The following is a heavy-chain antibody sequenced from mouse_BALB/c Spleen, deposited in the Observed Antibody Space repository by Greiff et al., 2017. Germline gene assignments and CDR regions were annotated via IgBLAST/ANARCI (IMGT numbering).Heavy chain of an antibody. CDR3: ARVYYDYDGDYFDY. CDR2: ISSGGSYT. Sequence: EVQRVESGGGLVKPGGSLKLSCAASGFTFSSYAMSWVRQSPEKRLEWVAEISSGGSYTYYPDTVTGRFTISRDNAKNTRYLEMSSLRSEDTAMYYCARVYYDYDGDYFDYWGQGTTLTVSS. D-gene: IGHD2-4*01. CDR1: GFTFSSYA. J-gene: IGHJ2*01. V-gene: IGHV5-9-4*01.